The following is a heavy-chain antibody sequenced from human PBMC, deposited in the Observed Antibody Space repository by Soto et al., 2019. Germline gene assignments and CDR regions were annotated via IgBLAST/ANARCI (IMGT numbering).Heavy chain of an antibody. CDR2: IIPIFGTA. CDR1: GGTFSSYA. V-gene: IGHV1-69*13. D-gene: IGHD3-3*01. CDR3: ARLALLLLRCLEAPNDASDI. Sequence: SVKVSCKASGGTFSSYAISWVRQAPGQGLEWMGGIIPIFGTANYAQKFQGRVTITADESTSTVYMELSSLRSEDTAVYYCARLALLLLRCLEAPNDASDIWCQGTMDT. J-gene: IGHJ3*02.